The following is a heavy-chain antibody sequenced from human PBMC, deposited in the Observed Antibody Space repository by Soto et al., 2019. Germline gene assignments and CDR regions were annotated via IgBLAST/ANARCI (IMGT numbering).Heavy chain of an antibody. J-gene: IGHJ4*02. CDR1: GFTFSDYY. D-gene: IGHD6-19*01. CDR2: ISSSGSTI. V-gene: IGHV3-11*01. Sequence: PGGSLRLSCAASGFTFSDYYMSWIRQAPGRGLEWVSYISSSGSTIYYADSVKGRFTISRDNAKNSLYLQMNSLRADDTAVYYCARASPIAVADHFDYWGPGTLVTVFS. CDR3: ARASPIAVADHFDY.